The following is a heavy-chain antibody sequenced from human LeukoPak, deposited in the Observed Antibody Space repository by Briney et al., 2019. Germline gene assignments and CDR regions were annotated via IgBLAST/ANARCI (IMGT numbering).Heavy chain of an antibody. V-gene: IGHV3-23*01. CDR1: GFTFSSYA. CDR2: ISGSGGST. Sequence: PGGSLRLSCAASGFTFSSYAMSWVRQAPGKGLEWVSAISGSGGSTYYADSVKGRFTISRDNSKNTLYLQMNSLRAEDTAVYYCAKGSGITMVRGAADYWGQGTLVTVSS. D-gene: IGHD3-10*01. J-gene: IGHJ4*02. CDR3: AKGSGITMVRGAADY.